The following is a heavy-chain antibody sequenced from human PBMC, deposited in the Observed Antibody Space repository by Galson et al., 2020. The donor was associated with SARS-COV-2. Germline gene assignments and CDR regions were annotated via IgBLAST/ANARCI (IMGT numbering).Heavy chain of an antibody. V-gene: IGHV3-23*01. CDR2: LNSVGTS. D-gene: IGHD3-10*01. CDR3: AKTGDYYGSGTYYSYFYYMDV. J-gene: IGHJ6*03. Sequence: GESLKISCAGTGFTFSTYAMTWVRQAPGKGLEWVSLLNSVGTSFYADSLEGRFTISRDNSKNTLFLQMNSLRAEDSAIYYCAKTGDYYGSGTYYSYFYYMDVWGKGTTVTVSS. CDR1: GFTFSTYA.